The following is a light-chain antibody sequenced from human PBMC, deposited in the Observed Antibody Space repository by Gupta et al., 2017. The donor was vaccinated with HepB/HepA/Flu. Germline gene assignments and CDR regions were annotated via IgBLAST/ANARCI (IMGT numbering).Light chain of an antibody. J-gene: IGKJ4*01. Sequence: EIVLTLSPATLSLSPGERATLSCRASQSVSHYLAWYQQRPGQAPRLLIYDSSKGATGVPARFSGSGSGTDFTLTISGLEPEDSAIYFCQQSGDLPLTFGGGTKVEIK. CDR3: QQSGDLPLT. CDR2: DSS. V-gene: IGKV3-11*01. CDR1: QSVSHY.